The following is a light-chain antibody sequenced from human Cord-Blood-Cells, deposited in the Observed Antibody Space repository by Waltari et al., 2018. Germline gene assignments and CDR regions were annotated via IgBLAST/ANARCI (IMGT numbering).Light chain of an antibody. CDR2: DVS. CDR3: CSYAGSYTSYV. V-gene: IGLV2-11*01. J-gene: IGLJ1*01. Sequence: QSALTQPRSVSGSPGQSVTISCTGTSSDVGGYHYVSWYQQHPGKAPKLMIYDVSKRPSGVPDRFSGSKSGNTASLTISGLQAEDEADYYCCSYAGSYTSYVFGTGTKVTVL. CDR1: SSDVGGYHY.